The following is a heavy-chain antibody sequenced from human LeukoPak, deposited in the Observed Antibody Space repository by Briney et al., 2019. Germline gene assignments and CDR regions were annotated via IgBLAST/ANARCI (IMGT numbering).Heavy chain of an antibody. Sequence: GGSLRLSCAASGFTFSSYSMNWVRQAPGKGLEWVSSISSSSSYIYYADSVKGRFTISRDNAKNSLYLQMNSLRVEDTAVYYCARDGGQQLVSFDYWGQGTLVTVSS. V-gene: IGHV3-21*01. D-gene: IGHD6-13*01. CDR1: GFTFSSYS. CDR3: ARDGGQQLVSFDY. J-gene: IGHJ4*02. CDR2: ISSSSSYI.